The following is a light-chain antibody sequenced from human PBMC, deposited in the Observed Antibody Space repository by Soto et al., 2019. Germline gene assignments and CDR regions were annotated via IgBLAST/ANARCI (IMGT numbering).Light chain of an antibody. Sequence: EIVLTQSPATLSLSPGERATLSCRASQSVSSHLAWYQQKPGQAPGLLIFDASNRATGIPARFSGSGSGTDFTLTISSLEPEDFAVYDCLQRSNGFTFGPGTKVDIK. J-gene: IGKJ3*01. V-gene: IGKV3-11*01. CDR2: DAS. CDR3: LQRSNGFT. CDR1: QSVSSH.